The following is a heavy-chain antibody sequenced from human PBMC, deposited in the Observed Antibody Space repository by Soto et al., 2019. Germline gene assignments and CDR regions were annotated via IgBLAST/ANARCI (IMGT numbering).Heavy chain of an antibody. CDR1: GGSVSSGSYY. J-gene: IGHJ6*04. Sequence: ASETLSLTCTVSGGSVSSGSYYWSWIRQPPGKGLDWIGYIYYSGSTNYNPSLKSRVTISVDTSKNQFSLKLSTVTDADSAVYYCARASHFWSGYANYSYHSGMDVWGKGTTVTVSS. V-gene: IGHV4-61*01. CDR3: ARASHFWSGYANYSYHSGMDV. D-gene: IGHD3-3*01. CDR2: IYYSGST.